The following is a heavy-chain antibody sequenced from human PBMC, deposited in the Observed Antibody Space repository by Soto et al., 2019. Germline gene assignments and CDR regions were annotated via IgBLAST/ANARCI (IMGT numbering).Heavy chain of an antibody. J-gene: IGHJ4*02. CDR1: GFTFSSYD. V-gene: IGHV3-33*01. CDR2: IWYDGSNK. Sequence: GGSRRLSCAASGFTFSSYDMHWVRQAPGKGLEWVAVIWYDGSNKYYADSVKGRFTISRDNSKNTLYLQMNSLRAEDTAVYYCARDRRSSSSPPRFFFDYWGQGTLVTVSS. D-gene: IGHD6-13*01. CDR3: ARDRRSSSSPPRFFFDY.